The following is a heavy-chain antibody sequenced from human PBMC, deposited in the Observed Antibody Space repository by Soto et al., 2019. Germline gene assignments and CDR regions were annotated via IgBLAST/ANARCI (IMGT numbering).Heavy chain of an antibody. Sequence: GXSVKVSCKGSVYTFTCYYVHWVRQAPGQGLEWMGWINPNSGGTKSAQKFQGRVTMTRDTSINTAYMELSRLRSDGTAVYYCARRKGDYYDSSGYHYYFDYWGQGTLVTVSS. CDR3: ARRKGDYYDSSGYHYYFDY. J-gene: IGHJ4*02. CDR2: INPNSGGT. V-gene: IGHV1-2*02. D-gene: IGHD3-22*01. CDR1: VYTFTCYY.